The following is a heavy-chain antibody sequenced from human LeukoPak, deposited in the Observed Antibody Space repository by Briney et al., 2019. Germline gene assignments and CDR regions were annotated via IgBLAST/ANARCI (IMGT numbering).Heavy chain of an antibody. D-gene: IGHD1-1*01. CDR1: GGSIISYY. V-gene: IGHV4-59*08. CDR3: ARHMGLGYTYFYPYFDY. J-gene: IGHJ4*01. CDR2: IYYSGST. Sequence: SETLPLTCTVSGGSIISYYWSWIRQPPGKGLEWIGYIYYSGSTNYNPSLKSRVTISVDTSKNQFSLKLSSVTAADTAVYYCARHMGLGYTYFYPYFDYWGQGTLVTVSS.